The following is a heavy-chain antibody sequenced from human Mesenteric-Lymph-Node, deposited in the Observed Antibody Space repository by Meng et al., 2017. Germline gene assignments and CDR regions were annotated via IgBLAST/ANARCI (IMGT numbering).Heavy chain of an antibody. Sequence: GESLKISCKGAGYSFATYWIGWVRQMPGKGLEWMGIIYPSDSDTRYNPAFQGQVIISADKSVSTAYLQWSSLKASDTAMYYCARSQGWELLNGDYWGQGTLVTVSS. CDR3: ARSQGWELLNGDY. CDR1: GYSFATYW. V-gene: IGHV5-51*01. J-gene: IGHJ4*02. D-gene: IGHD1-26*01. CDR2: IYPSDSDT.